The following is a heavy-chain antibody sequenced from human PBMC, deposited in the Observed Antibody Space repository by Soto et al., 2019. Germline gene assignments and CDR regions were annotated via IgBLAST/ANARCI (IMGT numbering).Heavy chain of an antibody. CDR2: IYHSGST. CDR1: GWSISSGGYS. D-gene: IGHD7-27*01. Sequence: TPSLTCAVSGWSISSGGYSWSWIRQPPGKGLEWIGYIYHSGSTYYNPSLKGRVTISVDRSKNQFSLKLSSVTAADTAVYYCARVPGPWGQGTLVTVSS. V-gene: IGHV4-30-2*01. CDR3: ARVPGP. J-gene: IGHJ4*02.